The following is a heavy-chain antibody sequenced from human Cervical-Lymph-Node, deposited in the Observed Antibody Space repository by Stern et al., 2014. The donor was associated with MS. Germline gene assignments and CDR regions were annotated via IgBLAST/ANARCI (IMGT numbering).Heavy chain of an antibody. V-gene: IGHV1-69*06. D-gene: IGHD1-1*01. CDR3: ARDNDDNGMDV. J-gene: IGHJ6*02. CDR2: SIPIFGPT. CDR1: GGTFSDYG. Sequence: VQLVESGAEVKNPGSSVKVACMASGGTFSDYGVSWVRQAPGQGLDWLGGSIPIFGPTHYAQKFQGRVAITADTSMRTVYMELTGLTSADTAVYYCARDNDDNGMDVWGQGTTVTVSS.